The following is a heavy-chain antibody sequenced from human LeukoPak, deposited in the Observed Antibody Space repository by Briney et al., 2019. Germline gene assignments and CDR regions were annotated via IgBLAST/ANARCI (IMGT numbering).Heavy chain of an antibody. Sequence: SETLSLTCTVSGGSISSSSYYWGWIRQPPGKGLEWIGSIYYSGSTYYNPSLKSRVTISVDTSKNQFFLKLSSVTAADTAVYYCARRAARPERYFDYWGQGTLVTVSS. CDR3: ARRAARPERYFDY. CDR1: GGSISSSSYY. CDR2: IYYSGST. J-gene: IGHJ4*02. V-gene: IGHV4-39*01. D-gene: IGHD6-6*01.